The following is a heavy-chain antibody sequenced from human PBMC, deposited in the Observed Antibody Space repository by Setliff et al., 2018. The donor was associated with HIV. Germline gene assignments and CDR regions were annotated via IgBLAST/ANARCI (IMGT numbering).Heavy chain of an antibody. CDR1: GGTFSTYS. D-gene: IGHD3-9*01. V-gene: IGHV1-69*06. J-gene: IGHJ3*02. CDR2: IIPIFGKT. CDR3: AENRSPSIFSAPTNAFDI. Sequence: ASVKVSCKGFGGTFSTYSLSWVRQAPGQGLEWMGGIIPIFGKTNYAQKFQSRVTITADKSTTTAFMDLSGLRSEDTAVYYCAENRSPSIFSAPTNAFDIWGQGTMVTVSS.